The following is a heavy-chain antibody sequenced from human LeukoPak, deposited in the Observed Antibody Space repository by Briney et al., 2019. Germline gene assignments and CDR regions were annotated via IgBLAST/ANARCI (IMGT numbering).Heavy chain of an antibody. Sequence: ASVKVSCKASGYTFTSYGISWVRQAPGQGLEWMGWISAYNGNTNYAQKLQGRVTMTTDTTTSTAYMELRSLRSEDTAVYYCARGYYDFWSSHKQYDYWGQGTLVTVSS. J-gene: IGHJ4*02. D-gene: IGHD3-3*01. V-gene: IGHV1-18*01. CDR2: ISAYNGNT. CDR3: ARGYYDFWSSHKQYDY. CDR1: GYTFTSYG.